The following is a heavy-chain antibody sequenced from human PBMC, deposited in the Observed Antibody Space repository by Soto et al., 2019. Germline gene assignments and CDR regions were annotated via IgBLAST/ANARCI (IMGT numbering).Heavy chain of an antibody. CDR3: ARGDFWSGSDY. Sequence: PSEPLSLTCDVSGDSISNNYWWTWVRQFPGEGLQWIGEIFHSGSTNYNPPLKNRVNISVDKSNNRFSLMLSSVTAADTAVYFCARGDFWSGSDYWGQGIQVTVSS. D-gene: IGHD3-3*01. V-gene: IGHV4-4*02. CDR1: GDSISNNYW. J-gene: IGHJ4*02. CDR2: IFHSGST.